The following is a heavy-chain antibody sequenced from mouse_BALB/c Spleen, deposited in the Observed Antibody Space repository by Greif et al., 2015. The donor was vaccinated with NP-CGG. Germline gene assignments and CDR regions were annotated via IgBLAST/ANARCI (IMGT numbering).Heavy chain of an antibody. CDR1: GYTFTSYT. CDR2: INPSSGYT. Sequence: VKVVESAAELARPGASVKMSCKASGYTFTSYTMHGVKQRPGQGLEWIGYINPSSGYTEYNQKFKDKTTLTADKSSSTAYMQLSSLTSEDSAVYYCAREGDGYSFAYWGQGTLVTVSA. CDR3: AREGDGYSFAY. J-gene: IGHJ3*01. V-gene: IGHV1-4*02. D-gene: IGHD2-3*01.